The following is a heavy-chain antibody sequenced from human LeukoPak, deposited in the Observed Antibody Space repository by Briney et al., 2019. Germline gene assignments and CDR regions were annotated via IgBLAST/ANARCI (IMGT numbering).Heavy chain of an antibody. CDR3: ARGYCSSTSCYGDP. V-gene: IGHV1-8*01. Sequence: ASVKVSCKASGYTFTSYDINWVRQATGQGLEWMGWMNPNSGNTGYAQKFQGRVTMTRNTSISTAYMELSSLRSEDTAVYYCARGYCSSTSCYGDPWGQGTLVTVSS. D-gene: IGHD2-2*01. CDR2: MNPNSGNT. CDR1: GYTFTSYD. J-gene: IGHJ5*02.